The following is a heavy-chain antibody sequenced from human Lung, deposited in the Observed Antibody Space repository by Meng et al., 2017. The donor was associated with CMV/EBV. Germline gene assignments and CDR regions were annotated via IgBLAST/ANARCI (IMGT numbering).Heavy chain of an antibody. D-gene: IGHD3-3*01. J-gene: IGHJ4*02. CDR2: IRYDGSNK. V-gene: IGHV3-30*02. CDR1: GFTFSSYG. Sequence: SXAASGFTFSSYGMHWVRQAPGKGLEWVAFIRYDGSNKYYADSVKGRFTISRDNSKNTLYLQMNSLRAEDTAVYYCAKDLGRDAYYDFWSGPPPPGFDYWGQGXLVXVSS. CDR3: AKDLGRDAYYDFWSGPPPPGFDY.